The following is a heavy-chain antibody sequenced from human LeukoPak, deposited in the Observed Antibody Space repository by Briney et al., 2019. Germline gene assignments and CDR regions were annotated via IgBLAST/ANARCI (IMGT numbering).Heavy chain of an antibody. Sequence: ASVKVSCKASGYTFTGYYMHWVRQAPGQGLEWMGWINPNSGGTNYAQNFQGWVTMTRDTSISTAYMELSRLRSDDTAVYYCARDSGITMVRGVYFRFDPWGQGTLVTVSS. CDR2: INPNSGGT. CDR1: GYTFTGYY. CDR3: ARDSGITMVRGVYFRFDP. V-gene: IGHV1-2*04. J-gene: IGHJ5*02. D-gene: IGHD3-10*01.